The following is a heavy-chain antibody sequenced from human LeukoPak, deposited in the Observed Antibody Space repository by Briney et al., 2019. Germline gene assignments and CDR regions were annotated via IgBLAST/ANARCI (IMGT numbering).Heavy chain of an antibody. J-gene: IGHJ1*01. V-gene: IGHV3-30-3*01. Sequence: GGSLRLSCAASGFTFSSFAMSWVRQAPGKGLEWVAVISYDGSNKYYADSVKGRFTISRDNSKNTQYLQMNGLKTEDTAVYYCTPHSTTMIVGSYYKRWVYFQRWGQGTLVTVSS. CDR1: GFTFSSFA. CDR3: TPHSTTMIVGSYYKRWVYFQR. D-gene: IGHD3-10*01. CDR2: ISYDGSNK.